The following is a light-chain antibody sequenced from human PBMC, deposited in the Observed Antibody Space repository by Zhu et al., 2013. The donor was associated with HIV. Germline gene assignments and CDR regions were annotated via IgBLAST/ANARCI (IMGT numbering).Light chain of an antibody. CDR1: QSVSNNY. J-gene: IGKJ4*01. CDR3: QQADSFPLT. Sequence: EIVLTQSPGTLSLSPGERATLSCRASQSVSNNYLAWYQQKPGQAPRIVIYDASSRATGIPDRFSGSWSGTDFTLTISRLEPEDFGTYYCQQADSFPLTFGGGTKVDIK. CDR2: DAS. V-gene: IGKV3-20*01.